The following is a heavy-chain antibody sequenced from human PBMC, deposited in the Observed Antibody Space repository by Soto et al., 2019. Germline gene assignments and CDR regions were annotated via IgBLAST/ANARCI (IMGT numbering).Heavy chain of an antibody. V-gene: IGHV1-2*04. CDR3: ARGSGLIAAAGSYGMDV. J-gene: IGHJ6*02. Sequence: ASVKVSCKASGGTFSSYAISWVRQAPGQGLEWMGWINPNSGGTNYAQKFQGWVTMTRDTSISTAYMELSRLRSDDTAVYYCARGSGLIAAAGSYGMDVWGQGTTVTVSS. CDR1: GGTFSSYA. D-gene: IGHD6-13*01. CDR2: INPNSGGT.